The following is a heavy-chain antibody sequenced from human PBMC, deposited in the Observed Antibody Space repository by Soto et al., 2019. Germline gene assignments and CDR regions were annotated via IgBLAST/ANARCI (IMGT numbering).Heavy chain of an antibody. Sequence: QVQLVESGGGVVQPGRSLRLSCAASGFTFSSYGMHWVRQAPGKGLEWVAVIWYDGSNKYYADSVKGRFTISRDNSKNTLYLQMKSLRAEDTAVYYCARHIPLTWGQGTLVTVSS. CDR1: GFTFSSYG. CDR2: IWYDGSNK. D-gene: IGHD2-21*01. V-gene: IGHV3-33*01. CDR3: ARHIPLT. J-gene: IGHJ5*02.